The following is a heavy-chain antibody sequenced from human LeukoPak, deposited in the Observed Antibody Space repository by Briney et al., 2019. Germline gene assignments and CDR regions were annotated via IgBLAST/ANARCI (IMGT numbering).Heavy chain of an antibody. J-gene: IGHJ6*03. D-gene: IGHD3-3*01. V-gene: IGHV1-2*02. CDR2: NNPNSGGT. CDR3: ARDRRYYDFWSGYLYYYYMDV. Sequence: ASVKVSCKASGYTFTGYYMHWVRQAPGQGLEWMGWNNPNSGGTNYAQKFQGRVTMTRDTSISTAYMELSRLRSDDTAVYYCARDRRYYDFWSGYLYYYYMDVWGKGTTVTVSS. CDR1: GYTFTGYY.